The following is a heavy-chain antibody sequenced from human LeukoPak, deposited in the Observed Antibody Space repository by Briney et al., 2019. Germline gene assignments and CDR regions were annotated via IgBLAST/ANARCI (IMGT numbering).Heavy chain of an antibody. CDR2: ISSSSSYI. Sequence: GSLRLSCAASGFTFSSYSMNRVRQAPGKGLEWVSSISSSSSYIYYADSVKGRFTISRDNAKNSLYLQMNSLRAEDTAVYYCAEEAVPNAAFDIWGQGTMVTVSS. CDR1: GFTFSSYS. V-gene: IGHV3-21*01. J-gene: IGHJ3*02. CDR3: AEEAVPNAAFDI.